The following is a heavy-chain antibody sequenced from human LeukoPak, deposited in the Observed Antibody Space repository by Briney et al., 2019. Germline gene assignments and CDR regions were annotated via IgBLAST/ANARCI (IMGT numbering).Heavy chain of an antibody. D-gene: IGHD5-18*01. CDR3: AKEGSYPFDY. J-gene: IGHJ4*02. Sequence: GGSLRLSCAASGFTFSGYGMHWVRQAPGKGLEWVAVIWYDGSNKYYADSVKGRFTISRDNSKNTLYLQMNSLRAEDTAVYYCAKEGSYPFDYWGQGTLVTVSS. CDR1: GFTFSGYG. CDR2: IWYDGSNK. V-gene: IGHV3-33*06.